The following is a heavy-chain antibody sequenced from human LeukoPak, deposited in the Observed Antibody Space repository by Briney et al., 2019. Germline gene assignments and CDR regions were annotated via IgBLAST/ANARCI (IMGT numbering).Heavy chain of an antibody. V-gene: IGHV4-59*01. CDR3: ARGHSSGWYVCY. CDR1: GGSISSYY. Sequence: PSETLSLTCTVSGGSISSYYWSWVRQPPGKGLEYIGYIYYSGSTNYNPSLKSRVTISLDTSKNQFSLKLNSVTAADTAVYYCARGHSSGWYVCYWGQGTLVTVSS. J-gene: IGHJ4*02. D-gene: IGHD6-19*01. CDR2: IYYSGST.